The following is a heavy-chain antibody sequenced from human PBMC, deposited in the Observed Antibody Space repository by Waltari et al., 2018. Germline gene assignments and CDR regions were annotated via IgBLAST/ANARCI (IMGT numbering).Heavy chain of an antibody. J-gene: IGHJ6*02. CDR3: SRLRYSSTWDGMDV. CDR2: IISKVGGDAT. Sequence: EMQLVESGGDLVQPGGSLKLSCAASGFTLSGSAMHWVRQASGKGRAWCGLIISKVGGDATAYWASVQGRFTISRDDSTNTAYLQMNSLKTEDSAVYYCSRLRYSSTWDGMDVWGQGTTVTVSS. D-gene: IGHD6-13*01. CDR1: GFTLSGSA. V-gene: IGHV3-73*01.